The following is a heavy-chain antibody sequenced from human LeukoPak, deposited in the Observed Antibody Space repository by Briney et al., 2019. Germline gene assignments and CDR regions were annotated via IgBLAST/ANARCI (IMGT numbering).Heavy chain of an antibody. CDR1: GGTFSSYA. V-gene: IGHV1-69*05. Sequence: SVKVSCKASGGTFSSYAISWVRQAPGQGLEWMGGIIPIFGTANYAQKFQGRVTITTDESTSTAYMELSSLRSEDTAVYYRARDMEYCSSTSCYVLDYWGQGTLVTVSS. D-gene: IGHD2-2*01. J-gene: IGHJ4*02. CDR2: IIPIFGTA. CDR3: ARDMEYCSSTSCYVLDY.